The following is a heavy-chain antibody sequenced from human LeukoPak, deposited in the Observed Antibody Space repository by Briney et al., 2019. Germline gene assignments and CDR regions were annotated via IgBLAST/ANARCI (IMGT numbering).Heavy chain of an antibody. CDR2: VSSDETTK. V-gene: IGHV3-30-3*02. CDR1: GFTFTNYA. CDR3: AKDSSGYYFDY. J-gene: IGHJ4*02. D-gene: IGHD3-22*01. Sequence: GGSLRLSCAASGFTFTNYAIHWVRQAPGKGLEWLAVVSSDETTKFYADSVKGQFTISRDNSKNTLYLQMNSLRAEDTAVYYCAKDSSGYYFDYWGQGTPVTVSS.